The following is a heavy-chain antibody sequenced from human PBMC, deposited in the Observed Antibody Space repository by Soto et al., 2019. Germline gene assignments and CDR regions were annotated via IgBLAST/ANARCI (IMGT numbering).Heavy chain of an antibody. CDR2: ISSSSSTI. CDR3: ARGQLYDILTGYTHVAFDI. D-gene: IGHD3-9*01. CDR1: GFTFSSYS. V-gene: IGHV3-48*01. Sequence: GGSLRLSCAASGFTFSSYSMNWVRQAPGKGLEWVSYISSSSSTIYYADSVKGRFTISRDNAKNSLYLQMNSLRAEDTAVYYCARGQLYDILTGYTHVAFDIWGQGTMVTVSS. J-gene: IGHJ3*02.